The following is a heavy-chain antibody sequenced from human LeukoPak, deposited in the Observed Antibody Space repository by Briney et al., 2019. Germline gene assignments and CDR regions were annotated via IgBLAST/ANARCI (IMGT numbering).Heavy chain of an antibody. CDR2: IIPILGIA. Sequence: SVKVSCKASGGTFSSYAISWVRQAPGQGLEWMGRIIPILGIANYAQKFQGRVTITADKSTSTAYMELSSLRSEDTAVYYCARDGDPSTGPHWGQGTLVTVSS. CDR1: GGTFSSYA. J-gene: IGHJ1*01. D-gene: IGHD7-27*01. V-gene: IGHV1-69*04. CDR3: ARDGDPSTGPH.